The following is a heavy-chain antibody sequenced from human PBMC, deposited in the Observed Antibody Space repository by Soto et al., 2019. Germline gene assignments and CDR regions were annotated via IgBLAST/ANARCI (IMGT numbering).Heavy chain of an antibody. J-gene: IGHJ4*02. CDR3: AKEMIASTVADFFDY. CDR2: ISGSGDRA. V-gene: IGHV3-23*01. D-gene: IGHD6-19*01. CDR1: GFTFSNYG. Sequence: EVQLLESGGGLIQPGGSLRLSCEASGFTFSNYGMTWVRQAPGKGLEWVSTISGSGDRAFYADPVKGRFTISRDNSKNTLYLQMNSLSAEDTAIYYCAKEMIASTVADFFDYWGQGILVTVSS.